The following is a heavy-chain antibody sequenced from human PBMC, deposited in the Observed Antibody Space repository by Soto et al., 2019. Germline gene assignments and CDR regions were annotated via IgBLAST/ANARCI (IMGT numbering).Heavy chain of an antibody. V-gene: IGHV4-39*01. Sequence: QVQLQESGPGLVKPPETLSLTCTVSGGSISSSSYHWGWIRQPPGKGLEWIGSIYYNGRIYYNPSLESRDTITEDTSKNQCSLKLSSVTAADTAVYYCARCSLIFGVAIMFDPWGQGTLVTVSS. CDR3: ARCSLIFGVAIMFDP. CDR2: IYYNGRI. CDR1: GGSISSSSYH. D-gene: IGHD3-3*02. J-gene: IGHJ5*02.